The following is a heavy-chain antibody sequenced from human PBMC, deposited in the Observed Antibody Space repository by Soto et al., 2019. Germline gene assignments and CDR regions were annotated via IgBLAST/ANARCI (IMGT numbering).Heavy chain of an antibody. CDR1: GFTFSDYY. CDR2: ITSSASSI. V-gene: IGHV3-11*01. CDR3: ARDGSDYGDRYWYFDL. J-gene: IGHJ2*01. D-gene: IGHD4-17*01. Sequence: GGSLRLSCAASGFTFSDYYMSWVRQAPGKGLEWVSYITSSASSIYYADSVKGRFTISRDNAKNSLYLQMNSLRAEDTAVYYCARDGSDYGDRYWYFDLWGRGTLVTVSS.